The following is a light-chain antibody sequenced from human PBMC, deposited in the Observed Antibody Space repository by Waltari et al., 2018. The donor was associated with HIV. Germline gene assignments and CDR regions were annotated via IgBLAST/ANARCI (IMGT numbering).Light chain of an antibody. CDR1: QSVSSY. J-gene: IGKJ5*01. CDR3: QQRSNWPPSIT. V-gene: IGKV3-11*01. Sequence: EIVLTQSPATLSLSPGERATLPCRARQSVSSYLAWYQQTPGQAPRLLIYDASNRATGIPARFIGSGSGTDFTLTISSLEPEDFAVYYCQQRSNWPPSITFGQGTRLEIK. CDR2: DAS.